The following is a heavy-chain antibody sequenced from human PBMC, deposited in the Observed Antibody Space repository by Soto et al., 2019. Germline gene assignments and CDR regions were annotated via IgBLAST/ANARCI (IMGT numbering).Heavy chain of an antibody. J-gene: IGHJ4*02. CDR2: INPNVGST. D-gene: IGHD6-13*01. V-gene: IGHV1-46*04. CDR1: GYIFINYY. CDR3: AGVLAAADY. Sequence: QVQLVQFGAEVKKPGASVKVSCKASGYIFINYYIHWVRQAPGQGLEWIGIINPNVGSTNDAQKWRGRVTMARDTSTRTVYIVLGCLRTDDTGVYYCAGVLAAADYWGQGILVTGSS.